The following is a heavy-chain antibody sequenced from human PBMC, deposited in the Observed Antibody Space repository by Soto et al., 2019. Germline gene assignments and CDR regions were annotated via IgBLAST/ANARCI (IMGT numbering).Heavy chain of an antibody. CDR2: ISGSGGST. V-gene: IGHV3-23*01. CDR3: AKDRLNYDSSDTFDY. D-gene: IGHD3-22*01. CDR1: GFTFSSYA. J-gene: IGHJ4*02. Sequence: PGGSLRLSCAASGFTFSSYAMSWVRQAPWKGLEWVSAISGSGGSTYYADSVKGRFTISRDNSKNTLYLQMNSLRAEDTAVYYCAKDRLNYDSSDTFDYWGQGPLVTVSS.